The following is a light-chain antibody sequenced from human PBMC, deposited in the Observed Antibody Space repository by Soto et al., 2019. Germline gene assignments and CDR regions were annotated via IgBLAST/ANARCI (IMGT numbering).Light chain of an antibody. J-gene: IGLJ3*02. Sequence: QPVLTQPPSVSGAPGQRVTISCTGSSSNIGAGYDVHWYQQLPGTAPKLLIYGNSNRPSGVPDRFSGSKSGSSASLAITGLQAEDEADYYCQSYDSSLSGEAFGGGTKVTVL. CDR3: QSYDSSLSGEA. CDR1: SSNIGAGYD. CDR2: GNS. V-gene: IGLV1-40*01.